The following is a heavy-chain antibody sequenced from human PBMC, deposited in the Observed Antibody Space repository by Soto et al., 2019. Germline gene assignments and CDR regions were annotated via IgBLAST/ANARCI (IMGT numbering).Heavy chain of an antibody. D-gene: IGHD3-10*01. V-gene: IGHV1-18*01. J-gene: IGHJ5*02. CDR1: GDTFTNFG. CDR3: ARVLRGVVNWFDP. Sequence: HLVQSGPEVKKPGASITVSCKTSGDTFTNFGLSWVRQAPGQGLEWMGWIATYNSNRNNAQKFQVRLTLTTDTSTSTAYMELKSLGYDDTAVYYCARVLRGVVNWFDPWGQGTLVTVSS. CDR2: IATYNSNR.